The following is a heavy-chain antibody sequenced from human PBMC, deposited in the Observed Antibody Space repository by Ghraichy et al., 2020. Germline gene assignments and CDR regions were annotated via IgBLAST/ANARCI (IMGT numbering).Heavy chain of an antibody. CDR3: ASSTELGGVPAAISWFDP. CDR1: GYTFTYRY. J-gene: IGHJ5*02. CDR2: ITPFNGNT. V-gene: IGHV1-45*02. D-gene: IGHD2-2*02. Sequence: SVKVSCKASGYTFTYRYLHWVRQAPGQALEWMGWITPFNGNTNYAQKFQDRVTITRDRSMSTAYMELSSLRSEDTAMYYCASSTELGGVPAAISWFDPWGQGTLVTVSS.